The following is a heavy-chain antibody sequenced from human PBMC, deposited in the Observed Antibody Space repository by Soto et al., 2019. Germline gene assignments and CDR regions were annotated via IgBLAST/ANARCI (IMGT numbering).Heavy chain of an antibody. Sequence: LSLTCTVSGGSISSSSYYWGWIRQPPGKGLEWIGSIYYSGSTYYNPSLKSRVTISVDTSKNQFSLKLSSVTAADTAVYYCARLGIAARPYNWFYPWGQGTLVTVSS. CDR3: ARLGIAARPYNWFYP. CDR2: IYYSGST. J-gene: IGHJ5*02. D-gene: IGHD6-6*01. V-gene: IGHV4-39*01. CDR1: GGSISSSSYY.